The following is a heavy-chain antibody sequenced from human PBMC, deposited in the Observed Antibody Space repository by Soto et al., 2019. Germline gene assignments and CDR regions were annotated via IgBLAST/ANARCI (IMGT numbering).Heavy chain of an antibody. V-gene: IGHV3-23*01. CDR3: AKDRGSRPYSRGCLDC. D-gene: IGHD6-19*01. CDR1: GFTFSSYA. Sequence: GGSLRLSCAASGFTFSSYAMSWVRQAPGKGLEWVSVISGSGGSTYYADSVKGRFTISRDNSKNTLYLQMNSLRAEDTAVYYCAKDRGSRPYSRGCLDCWGQGTLVTVSS. CDR2: ISGSGGST. J-gene: IGHJ4*02.